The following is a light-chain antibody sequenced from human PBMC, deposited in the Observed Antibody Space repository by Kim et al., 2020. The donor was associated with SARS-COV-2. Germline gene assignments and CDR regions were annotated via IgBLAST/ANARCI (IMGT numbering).Light chain of an antibody. Sequence: DIQMTQSPSSLSASVGDRVTITCRASQGINNYLAWFQQKSGKAPKSLIYAASNLQSGVPSKFSGSGSGTDFTLTISSLQPEDFATYYCQQDNSYPPTFGQGTKLEI. V-gene: IGKV1-16*02. CDR1: QGINNY. CDR2: AAS. J-gene: IGKJ2*01. CDR3: QQDNSYPPT.